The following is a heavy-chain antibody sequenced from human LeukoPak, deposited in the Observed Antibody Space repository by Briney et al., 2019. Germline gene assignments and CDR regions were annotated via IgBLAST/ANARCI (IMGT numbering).Heavy chain of an antibody. D-gene: IGHD3-3*01. Sequence: ASVKVSCKASGYTFTSYDINWVRQATGQGLEWMGWMNPNSGNSGYAQKFQGRLTITRNTSISTAYMELSSLRSEDTAVYYCARAYYDFWSGPNWFDPWGQGTLVTVSS. CDR2: MNPNSGNS. J-gene: IGHJ5*02. CDR1: GYTFTSYD. V-gene: IGHV1-8*03. CDR3: ARAYYDFWSGPNWFDP.